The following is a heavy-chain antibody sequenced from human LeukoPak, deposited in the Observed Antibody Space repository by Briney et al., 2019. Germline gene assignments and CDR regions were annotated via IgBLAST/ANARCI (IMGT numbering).Heavy chain of an antibody. V-gene: IGHV3-66*01. CDR1: GFTFSSFA. J-gene: IGHJ4*02. CDR2: IYSGGST. Sequence: GGSLRLSCSASGFTFSSFAMFWVRQAPGKGLEWVSIIYSGGSTFYADSVKGRFTISRDNSKNTLYLQMNSLRAEDTAVYYCARGGENFRSWGQGTLVTVSS. CDR3: ARGGENFRS.